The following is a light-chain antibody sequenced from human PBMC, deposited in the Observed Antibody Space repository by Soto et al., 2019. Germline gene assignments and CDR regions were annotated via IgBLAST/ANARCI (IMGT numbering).Light chain of an antibody. CDR3: QQYNNWPPWT. CDR1: QSVSNN. Sequence: EIVMTQSPATLSVSPGERATLSCRASQSVSNNLAWYQQKPGQAPRLLIYGASTRATAIPARFSGSGSGIEFTLTISSLQSEDFAVYYCQQYNNWPPWTFGQGTKVEIK. V-gene: IGKV3-15*01. J-gene: IGKJ1*01. CDR2: GAS.